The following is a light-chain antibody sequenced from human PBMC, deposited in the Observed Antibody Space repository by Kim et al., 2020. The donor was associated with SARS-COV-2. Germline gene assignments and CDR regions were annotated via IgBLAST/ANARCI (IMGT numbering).Light chain of an antibody. V-gene: IGKV3-11*01. Sequence: DIVLTQSPATLSLSPGERATLSCRTSQSIGSYLVWYQQKPGQAPRLLFYGASNRATGIPARFSGSGSGTDFTLTISSLEPEDFAVYYCQQRSKWPITFGQGTRLEIK. CDR3: QQRSKWPIT. CDR1: QSIGSY. J-gene: IGKJ5*01. CDR2: GAS.